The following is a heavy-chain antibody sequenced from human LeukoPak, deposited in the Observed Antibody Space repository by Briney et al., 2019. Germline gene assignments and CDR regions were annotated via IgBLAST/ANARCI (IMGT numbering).Heavy chain of an antibody. CDR1: GYTFTSYY. J-gene: IGHJ6*03. Sequence: ASVKVSCKASGYTFTSYYMHWVRQAPGQGLEWMGIINPSGGSTSYAQKFQGRVTMTRDTSTSTVYMELSSLRSEDTAVYYCARDPAGGPGDYYYYYYMDVWGNGTTVTVSS. CDR3: ARDPAGGPGDYYYYYYMDV. V-gene: IGHV1-46*01. CDR2: INPSGGST. D-gene: IGHD3-10*01.